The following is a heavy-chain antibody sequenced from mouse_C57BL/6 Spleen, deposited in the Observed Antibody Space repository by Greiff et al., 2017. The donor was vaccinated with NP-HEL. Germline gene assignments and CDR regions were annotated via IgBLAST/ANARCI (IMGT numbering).Heavy chain of an antibody. CDR1: GYTFTSYW. Sequence: VQLQQPGAELVRPGTSVKLSCKASGYTFTSYWMHWVKQRPGQGLEWIGVIDPSDSYTNYNQKFKGKATLTVDTSSSTAYMQLSSLTSEDSAVYYCARNYDGDPWFAYWGQGTLVTVSA. J-gene: IGHJ3*01. CDR2: IDPSDSYT. CDR3: ARNYDGDPWFAY. D-gene: IGHD2-4*01. V-gene: IGHV1-59*01.